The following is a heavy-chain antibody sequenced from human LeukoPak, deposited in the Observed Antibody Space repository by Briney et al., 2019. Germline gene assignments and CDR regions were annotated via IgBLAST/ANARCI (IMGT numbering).Heavy chain of an antibody. CDR3: ARGPLRFLEWGGYYFDY. CDR2: IIPIFGTA. V-gene: IGHV1-69*05. D-gene: IGHD3-3*01. Sequence: SVKVSCKASGGTVSSYAISWVRQAPGQGLEWMGGIIPIFGTANYAQKFQGRVTITTDESTSTAYMELSSLRSEDTAVYYCARGPLRFLEWGGYYFDYWGQGTLVTVSS. CDR1: GGTVSSYA. J-gene: IGHJ4*02.